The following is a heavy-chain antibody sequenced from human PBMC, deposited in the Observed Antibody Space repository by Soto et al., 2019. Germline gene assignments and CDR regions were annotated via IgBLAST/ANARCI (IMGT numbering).Heavy chain of an antibody. D-gene: IGHD3-16*02. CDR1: GFTFSSYW. V-gene: IGHV3-74*01. CDR2: INGDGSTT. CDR3: TRESDDYIWGSYRPPCFDF. J-gene: IGHJ4*02. Sequence: EVQLVESGGGLVQPGGSLRLSCEASGFTFSSYWMHWVRQAPGKGLVWVSRINGDGSTTSYADSLRGRFTISRDNAKNTLYLQMNSLRADDTAVYYCTRESDDYIWGSYRPPCFDFWGPGNLVTVSS.